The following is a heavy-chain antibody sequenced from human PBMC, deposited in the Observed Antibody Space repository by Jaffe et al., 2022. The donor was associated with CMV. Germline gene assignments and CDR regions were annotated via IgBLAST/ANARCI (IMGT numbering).Heavy chain of an antibody. J-gene: IGHJ5*02. D-gene: IGHD3-22*01. V-gene: IGHV3-33*08. CDR2: IWYDGSNK. Sequence: QVQLVESGGGVVQPGRSLRLSCAASGFTFSSYGMHWVRQAPGKGLEWVAVIWYDGSNKYYADSVKGRFTISRDNSKNTLYLQMNSLRAEDTAVYYCARDNDSSGYYRNWFDPWGQGTLVTVSS. CDR3: ARDNDSSGYYRNWFDP. CDR1: GFTFSSYG.